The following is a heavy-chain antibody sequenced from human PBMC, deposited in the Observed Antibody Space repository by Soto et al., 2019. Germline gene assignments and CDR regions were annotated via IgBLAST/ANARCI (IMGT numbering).Heavy chain of an antibody. Sequence: QVQLVESGGGVVQPGRSLRLSCAASGFTFSSYGMHWVRQAPGKGLEWVEILWYDGRNKYYTDSVKGRFTISRDNSKNTLYLQTNSLRAEDTAVYYCARATDYYDSSGYFDSWGQGTLVTVSS. CDR1: GFTFSSYG. V-gene: IGHV3-33*01. J-gene: IGHJ4*02. CDR3: ARATDYYDSSGYFDS. D-gene: IGHD3-22*01. CDR2: LWYDGRNK.